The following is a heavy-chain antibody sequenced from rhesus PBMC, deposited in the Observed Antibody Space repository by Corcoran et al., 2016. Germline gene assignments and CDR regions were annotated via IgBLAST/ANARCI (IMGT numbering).Heavy chain of an antibody. CDR3: ARGGYYSSSWYFDY. Sequence: QLQLQESGPGLVKPSETLSLTCAVSGGSISSNYWSWIRQPPGKGLEGIGRISGSSGSTAYNPTLKSRFTISTDTSKTQFSLKLSSVTAADTAVYYCARGGYYSSSWYFDYWGQGVLVTVSS. CDR1: GGSISSNY. D-gene: IGHD3-16*01. J-gene: IGHJ4*01. V-gene: IGHV4-173*01. CDR2: ISGSSGST.